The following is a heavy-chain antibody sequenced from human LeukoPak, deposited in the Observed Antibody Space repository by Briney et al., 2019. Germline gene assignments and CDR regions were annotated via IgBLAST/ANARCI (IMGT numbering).Heavy chain of an antibody. J-gene: IGHJ4*02. CDR1: GYTFTSYY. Sequence: SVKVSCKASGYTFTSYYMHWVRQAPGQGLEWMGGIIPIFGTANYAQKFQGRVTITADESTGTAYMELSSLRSEDTAVYYCASDLYYYDSSGYYSTDFDYWGQGTLVTVSS. CDR3: ASDLYYYDSSGYYSTDFDY. V-gene: IGHV1-69*13. CDR2: IIPIFGTA. D-gene: IGHD3-22*01.